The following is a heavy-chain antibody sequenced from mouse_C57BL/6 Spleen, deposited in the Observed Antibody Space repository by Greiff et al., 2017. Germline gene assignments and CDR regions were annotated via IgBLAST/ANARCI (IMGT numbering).Heavy chain of an antibody. CDR3: ARGEIYYGNYVNY. D-gene: IGHD2-1*01. CDR1: GYAFSSYW. Sequence: VQLQQSGAELVKPGASVKISCKASGYAFSSYWMNWVKQRPGKGLEWIGQIYPGDGATTYNGKFKGKVTLTADKSYSTAYLQLSSRASEDSAIYFCARGEIYYGNYVNYGGQGTTLTVAS. J-gene: IGHJ2*01. CDR2: IYPGDGAT. V-gene: IGHV1-80*01.